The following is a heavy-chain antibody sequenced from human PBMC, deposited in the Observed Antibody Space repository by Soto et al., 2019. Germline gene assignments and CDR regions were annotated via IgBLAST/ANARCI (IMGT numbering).Heavy chain of an antibody. CDR3: AREMSARVDYYYYGMDV. CDR2: ISAYNGNT. V-gene: IGHV1-18*01. CDR1: GYTFTSYG. Sequence: QVQLVQSGAEVKKPGASVKVSCKASGYTFTSYGISWVRQAPGQGLEWMGWISAYNGNTNYAQKLQGRVTMTTDTSTSTADMELRSLRSDDTAVYYCAREMSARVDYYYYGMDVWGQGTTVTVSS. J-gene: IGHJ6*02.